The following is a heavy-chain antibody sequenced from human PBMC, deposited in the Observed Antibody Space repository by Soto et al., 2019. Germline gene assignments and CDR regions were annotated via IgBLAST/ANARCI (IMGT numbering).Heavy chain of an antibody. CDR3: TRGPPRVQWFDP. CDR1: GGAVSSGTYY. CDR2: IYFTGST. Sequence: SETLSLTCTVSGGAVSSGTYYWSWIRQPPGKGLEWIGHIYFTGSTNYNPSLKSRVTMSLDTSRNQFSLKLSSVTAADTAVYYCTRGPPRVQWFDPWGLGALVTVSS. V-gene: IGHV4-61*01. J-gene: IGHJ5*02.